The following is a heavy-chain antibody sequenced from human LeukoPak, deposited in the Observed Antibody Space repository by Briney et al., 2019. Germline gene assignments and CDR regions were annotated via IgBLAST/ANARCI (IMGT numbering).Heavy chain of an antibody. D-gene: IGHD6-13*01. J-gene: IGHJ4*02. V-gene: IGHV3-7*03. CDR1: GFPFYSYW. CDR2: IRHDGSTK. CDR3: ARSVPYGTTWYGRSDC. Sequence: GGSLRLSCTASGFPFYSYWMTWVRQTPGKGLEWVANIRHDGSTKYYVDSVKGRFTISRDNAMNSLYLQMDSLRVEDTAIYYCARSVPYGTTWYGRSDCWGQGTQVTVST.